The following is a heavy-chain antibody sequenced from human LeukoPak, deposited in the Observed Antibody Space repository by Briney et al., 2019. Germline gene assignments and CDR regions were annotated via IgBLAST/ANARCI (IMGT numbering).Heavy chain of an antibody. CDR3: ARGYYYPYYFDY. D-gene: IGHD3-16*01. CDR1: GFTFSNYA. Sequence: GGSLRLSCAASGFTFSNYALHWVRQAPGKGLEWVAVISYDGSNKFYADSVRGRFTISRDNSKNTLYLQMGSLRAEDMAVYYCARGYYYPYYFDYWGQGTLVTVSS. J-gene: IGHJ4*02. CDR2: ISYDGSNK. V-gene: IGHV3-30*14.